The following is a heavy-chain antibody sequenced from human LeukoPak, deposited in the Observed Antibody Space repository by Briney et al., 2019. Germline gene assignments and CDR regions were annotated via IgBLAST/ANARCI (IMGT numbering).Heavy chain of an antibody. Sequence: SETLSLTCTVSGSSISFYYWSWIRQSPGKGLEWIGYIYYSGSTYYNPFLKSRVTMSVDTSKNQFSLKLSSVTAADTAVYYCARELTYADYWGQGTLVTVSS. CDR3: ARELTYADY. CDR2: IYYSGST. V-gene: IGHV4-59*04. CDR1: GSSISFYY. D-gene: IGHD1-26*01. J-gene: IGHJ4*02.